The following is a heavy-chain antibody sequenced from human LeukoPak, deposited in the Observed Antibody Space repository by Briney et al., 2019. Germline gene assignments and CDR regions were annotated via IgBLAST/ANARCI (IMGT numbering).Heavy chain of an antibody. V-gene: IGHV4-31*03. CDR2: IYYSGIT. CDR1: GGSISSGVYY. CDR3: ARAGSGGYYFDY. Sequence: PSQTLSLTCSVSGGSISSGVYYWSWLRQHPGKGLEWIGYIYYSGITYYNPSLESRITISLDTSQNQFSLRLSSVTAADTAVYYCARAGSGGYYFDYWGQGTLVTVSS. J-gene: IGHJ4*02. D-gene: IGHD3-10*01.